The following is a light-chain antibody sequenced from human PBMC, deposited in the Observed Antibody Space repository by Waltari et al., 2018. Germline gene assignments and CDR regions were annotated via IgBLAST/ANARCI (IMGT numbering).Light chain of an antibody. CDR3: QQSYSFTRT. J-gene: IGKJ1*01. CDR1: QTISRY. CDR2: AAS. Sequence: DIQMTQSPSSLSASVGDRVTITCRPSQTISRYLNWYQQKPGKAPNLLIYAASSLQIGVPVRFSGSGSGSDFTLIITSRQPEDFATYYCQQSYSFTRTFGQGTKVEIK. V-gene: IGKV1-39*01.